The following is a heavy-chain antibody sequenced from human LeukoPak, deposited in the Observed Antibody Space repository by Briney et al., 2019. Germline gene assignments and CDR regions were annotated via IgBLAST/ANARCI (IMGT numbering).Heavy chain of an antibody. CDR3: ASGLSLASHFDD. Sequence: GESLEISWQASGTIFTSYWIAWVPQLPGKGLEWAGVFYCGDSDSRYSPSYQGQVSISADKSIGVAYLQWSSLKATDSAMYYCASGLSLASHFDDWGQGALVTVSA. J-gene: IGHJ4*02. D-gene: IGHD3/OR15-3a*01. V-gene: IGHV5-51*01. CDR1: GTIFTSYW. CDR2: FYCGDSDS.